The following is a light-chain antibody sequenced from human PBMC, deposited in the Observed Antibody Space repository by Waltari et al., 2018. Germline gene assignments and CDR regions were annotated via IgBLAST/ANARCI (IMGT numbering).Light chain of an antibody. CDR1: QSVSSSY. Sequence: EIVLTQSPGTQSLSPGERATLSCRASQSVSSSYLAWYQQKPGQAPRLLIYGASSRATGIPDRFSGSGSGTDFTLSISRLEPEDVAVYYCQQYGRSLWTFGQGTKVEIK. CDR3: QQYGRSLWT. CDR2: GAS. J-gene: IGKJ1*01. V-gene: IGKV3-20*01.